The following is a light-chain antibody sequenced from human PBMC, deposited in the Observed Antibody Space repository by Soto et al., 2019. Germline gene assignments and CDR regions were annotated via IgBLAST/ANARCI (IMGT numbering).Light chain of an antibody. CDR3: CSYAGSYTRYV. CDR1: SSDVGGYNY. V-gene: IGLV2-11*01. Sequence: QSVLTQPRSVSVSPGQSVTISCTGTSSDVGGYNYVSWYQQHPGKAPKLMIYDVSKRPSGVPDRFSGSKSGNTASLTISGLQAEDEADYYCCSYAGSYTRYVFGTGTKLTVL. J-gene: IGLJ1*01. CDR2: DVS.